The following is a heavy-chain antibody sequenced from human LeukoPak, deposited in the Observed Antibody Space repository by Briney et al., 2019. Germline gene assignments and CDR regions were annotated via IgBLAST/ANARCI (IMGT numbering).Heavy chain of an antibody. J-gene: IGHJ6*02. CDR1: GFTFSSYS. CDR3: ARKAGYYYGMDV. V-gene: IGHV3-48*04. CDR2: ISSSSSTI. Sequence: PGGSLRLSCAASGFTFSSYSMNWVRQAPGKGLEWVSYISSSSSTIYCADSVKGRFTISRDNAKNSLYLQMNSLRAEDTAVYYCARKAGYYYGMDVWGQGTTVTVSS.